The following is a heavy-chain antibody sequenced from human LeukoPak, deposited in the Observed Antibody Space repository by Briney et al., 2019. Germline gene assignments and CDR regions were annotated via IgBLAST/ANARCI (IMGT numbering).Heavy chain of an antibody. CDR3: ASAEDGDSTNFDY. Sequence: GGSLRLSCAASGFTFSTYSMNWVRQAPGKGLEWVSSISNSNSYIYYADSVKGRFTISRDNAKNSLYLQMNSLRAEDTAVYYCASAEDGDSTNFDYWGQGTLVTVSS. J-gene: IGHJ4*02. CDR1: GFTFSTYS. V-gene: IGHV3-21*01. D-gene: IGHD4-17*01. CDR2: ISNSNSYI.